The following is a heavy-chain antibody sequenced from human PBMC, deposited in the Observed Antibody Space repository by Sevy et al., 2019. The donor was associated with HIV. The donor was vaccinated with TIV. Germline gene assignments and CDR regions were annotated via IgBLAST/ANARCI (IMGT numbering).Heavy chain of an antibody. CDR2: ISGSGGST. Sequence: GESLKISCAASGFTFSSYAMSWVRQAPGKGLEWVSAISGSGGSTYYADSVKGRFTISRDNSKNTLYLQMNSLRAEDTAVYYCAKDPISSSLNWFDPWGQGTLVTVSS. CDR1: GFTFSSYA. CDR3: AKDPISSSLNWFDP. V-gene: IGHV3-23*01. D-gene: IGHD6-13*01. J-gene: IGHJ5*02.